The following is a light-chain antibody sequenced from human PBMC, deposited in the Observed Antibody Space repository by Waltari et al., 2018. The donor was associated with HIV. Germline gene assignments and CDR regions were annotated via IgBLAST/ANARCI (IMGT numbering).Light chain of an antibody. CDR2: EVS. CDR3: CSYAGTSTYVA. CDR1: SSDVGRYNL. Sequence: QSALTQPASVSGSPGQSITIYCTGTSSDVGRYNLVYWYQQHPGKAPNLTIYEVSKRPSGVSNRFHGSKSGNTASLTISGLQAEDEADYYCCSYAGTSTYVAFGGGTKLTVL. J-gene: IGLJ2*01. V-gene: IGLV2-23*02.